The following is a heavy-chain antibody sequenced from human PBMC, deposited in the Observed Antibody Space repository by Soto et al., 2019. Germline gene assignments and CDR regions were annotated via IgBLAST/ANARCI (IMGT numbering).Heavy chain of an antibody. CDR2: ISYDGTNT. CDR3: AKVVRADTTSSNFYYYSALDD. CDR1: GFTFSSYA. V-gene: IGHV3-30*04. Sequence: QVQLVESGGGVVQPGRSLRLSCAASGFTFSSYAMHWVRQAPGKGLEWVAVISYDGTNTYYADSVKGRFTISRDNSKDTLFLQMNSLRGEDSAVYYCAKVVRADTTSSNFYYYSALDDWGQGTTVTVSS. J-gene: IGHJ6*02. D-gene: IGHD6-6*01.